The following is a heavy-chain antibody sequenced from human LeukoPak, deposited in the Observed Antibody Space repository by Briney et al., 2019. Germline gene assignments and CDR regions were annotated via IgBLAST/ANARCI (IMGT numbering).Heavy chain of an antibody. CDR2: MNPNSGNT. CDR3: ARDYYDSSGYGGFYYYYYGMDV. V-gene: IGHV1-8*01. Sequence: ASVKVSCKGSGYTFTSYDINWVRQATAQGLEWMGWMNPNSGNTGYAQKFQGRVTMTRNTSISTAYMELSSLRSEDTAVYYCARDYYDSSGYGGFYYYYYGMDVWGQGTTVTVSS. CDR1: GYTFTSYD. D-gene: IGHD3-22*01. J-gene: IGHJ6*02.